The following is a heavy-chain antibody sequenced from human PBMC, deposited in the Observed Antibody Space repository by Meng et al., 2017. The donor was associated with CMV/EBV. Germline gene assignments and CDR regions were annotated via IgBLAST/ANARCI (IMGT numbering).Heavy chain of an antibody. Sequence: SVKVSCKASGGTFSSHVITWVRQAPGQGLEWMGGITPIFGTANYAQKFQGRVTITTDESTSTAYMELSSLRSEDTAVYYCARRGYGGNPLRPPLDYYYYGMDVWGQGTTVTVSS. CDR1: GGTFSSHV. CDR3: ARRGYGGNPLRPPLDYYYYGMDV. CDR2: ITPIFGTA. V-gene: IGHV1-69*05. D-gene: IGHD4-23*01. J-gene: IGHJ6*02.